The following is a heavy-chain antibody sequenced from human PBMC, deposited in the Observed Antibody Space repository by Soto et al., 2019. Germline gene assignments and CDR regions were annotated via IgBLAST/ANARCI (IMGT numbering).Heavy chain of an antibody. CDR1: GFSISSGFY. D-gene: IGHD6-13*01. CDR3: ARGMNPQDY. CDR2: IYHSGTT. V-gene: IGHV4-38-2*02. Sequence: SETLSLTCNVSGFSISSGFYWGWVRQPPGKGLEWIGAIYHSGTTYFNPSLKSRVTMTIDTSKNQFSLSLASVAAADTAMYYCARGMNPQDYWGQGT. J-gene: IGHJ4*02.